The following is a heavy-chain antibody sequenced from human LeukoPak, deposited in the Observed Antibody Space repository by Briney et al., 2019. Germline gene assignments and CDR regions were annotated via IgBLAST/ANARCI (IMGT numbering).Heavy chain of an antibody. D-gene: IGHD3-22*01. Sequence: GGSLRLSCAASGFTFRTYAMSWVRQAPGKGLEWVSVISGSGDITRYADSVKGRFTISRDNSKNTLSLQMNGLRAEDTALYYCATDYYDSSGSYTVDHWGQGTQVTVSS. CDR2: ISGSGDIT. J-gene: IGHJ4*02. V-gene: IGHV3-23*01. CDR3: ATDYYDSSGSYTVDH. CDR1: GFTFRTYA.